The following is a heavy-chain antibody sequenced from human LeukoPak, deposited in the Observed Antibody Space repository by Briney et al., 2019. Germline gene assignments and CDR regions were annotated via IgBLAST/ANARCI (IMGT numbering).Heavy chain of an antibody. CDR1: GYTFTSYG. Sequence: ASVKVSCKASGYTFTSYGISWVRQAPGQGLEWMGWISAYNGNTNYAQKLQGRVTMTTDTSTSTAYMELSRLRSDDTAVYYCARAAKLGYCSNTNCRSFDYWGQGTLVTVSS. CDR3: ARAAKLGYCSNTNCRSFDY. CDR2: ISAYNGNT. D-gene: IGHD2-2*01. V-gene: IGHV1-18*01. J-gene: IGHJ4*02.